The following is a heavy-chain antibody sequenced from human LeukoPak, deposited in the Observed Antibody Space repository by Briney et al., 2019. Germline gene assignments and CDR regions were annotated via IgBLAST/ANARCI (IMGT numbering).Heavy chain of an antibody. CDR2: ISSSSSYI. J-gene: IGHJ4*02. CDR1: GFTFCSYS. Sequence: GGSLRLSCAASGFTFCSYSMNSVREAPGKGVERVSSISSSSSYIYYADSVKGRFTITRDNAKNSLYLQMNSLRAEDTAVYYCARVGDENEWELLRGFAYWGQGTLVTVSS. D-gene: IGHD1-26*01. CDR3: ARVGDENEWELLRGFAY. V-gene: IGHV3-21*01.